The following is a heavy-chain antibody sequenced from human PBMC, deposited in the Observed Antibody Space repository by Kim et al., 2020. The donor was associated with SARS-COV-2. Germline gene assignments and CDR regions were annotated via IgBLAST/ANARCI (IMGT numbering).Heavy chain of an antibody. D-gene: IGHD2-2*01. Sequence: ASVKVSCKASGYTFTSYGISWVRQAPGQGLEWMGWISAYNGNTNYAQKLQGRVTMTTDTSTSTAYMELRSLRSDDTAVYYCARWDIVVVPAAPEGWCDPWGKGTLVTVSS. J-gene: IGHJ5*02. CDR3: ARWDIVVVPAAPEGWCDP. V-gene: IGHV1-18*01. CDR2: ISAYNGNT. CDR1: GYTFTSYG.